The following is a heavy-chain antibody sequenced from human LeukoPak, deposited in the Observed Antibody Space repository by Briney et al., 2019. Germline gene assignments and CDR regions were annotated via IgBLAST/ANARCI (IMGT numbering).Heavy chain of an antibody. CDR3: ARHALESNLPLPDY. CDR2: IYPGDSDT. D-gene: IGHD3-3*01. J-gene: IGHJ4*02. Sequence: GESLKISCKGSGYTFTSYWIAWVRQMPGKGLEWMGIIYPGDSDTRYSPSFQGQVTISADKSISTAYLQWSSLKASDTAMYYCARHALESNLPLPDYWGQGTLVTVSS. CDR1: GYTFTSYW. V-gene: IGHV5-51*01.